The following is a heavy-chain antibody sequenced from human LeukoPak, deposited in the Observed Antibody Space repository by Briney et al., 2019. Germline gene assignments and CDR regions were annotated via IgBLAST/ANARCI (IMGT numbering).Heavy chain of an antibody. Sequence: ASVKVSCKASGYTFTSYYMHWVRQAPGQGREWVGRINPYGGNTSYAQKFQGRVTMTRDTSTKTLYMELSSLTSEDMAVYYCARGDGSSWAKEFDFWGQGTLVTVSS. V-gene: IGHV1-46*01. CDR3: ARGDGSSWAKEFDF. CDR1: GYTFTSYY. J-gene: IGHJ4*02. D-gene: IGHD6-13*01. CDR2: INPYGGNT.